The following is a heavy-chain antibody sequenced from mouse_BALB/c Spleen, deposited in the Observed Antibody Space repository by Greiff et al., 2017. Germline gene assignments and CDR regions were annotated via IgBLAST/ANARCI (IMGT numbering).Heavy chain of an antibody. V-gene: IGHV14-4*02. CDR1: GFNIKDYY. D-gene: IGHD2-2*01. CDR2: IDPENGDT. Sequence: EVKVEESGAELVRSGASVKLSCTASGFNIKDYYMHWVKQRPEQGLEWIGWIDPENGDTEYAPKFQGKATMTADTSSNTAYLQLSSLTSEDTAVYYCNVWFSFAYWGQGTLVTVSA. J-gene: IGHJ3*01. CDR3: NVWFSFAY.